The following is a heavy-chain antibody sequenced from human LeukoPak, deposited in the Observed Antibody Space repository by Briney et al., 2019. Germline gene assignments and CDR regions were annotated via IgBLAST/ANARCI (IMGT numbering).Heavy chain of an antibody. CDR1: GFTFSSYW. V-gene: IGHV3-7*05. CDR2: IKQDGSEE. Sequence: GGSLRLSCAASGFTFSSYWMSWVRQAPGKGLEWVANIKQDGSEEVYVDSVRGRFTISRDNAKNSLYLQMNSLRADDTAVYYCARSGSHDYWGQGTLVTVSS. J-gene: IGHJ4*02. D-gene: IGHD1-26*01. CDR3: ARSGSHDY.